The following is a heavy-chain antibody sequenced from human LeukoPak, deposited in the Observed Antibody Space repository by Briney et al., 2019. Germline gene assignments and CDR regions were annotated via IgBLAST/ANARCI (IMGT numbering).Heavy chain of an antibody. V-gene: IGHV4-39*07. J-gene: IGHJ4*02. CDR1: GDSISTSNSY. CDR3: ARGATVTTFDY. D-gene: IGHD4-17*01. Sequence: SETLSLTCTVSGDSISTSNSYWGWIRQPPGKGLEWIGSIYYSGNTYYNASLKSRVTISVDTSKNQFSLKLSSVTAADTAVYYCARGATVTTFDYWGQGTLVTVSS. CDR2: IYYSGNT.